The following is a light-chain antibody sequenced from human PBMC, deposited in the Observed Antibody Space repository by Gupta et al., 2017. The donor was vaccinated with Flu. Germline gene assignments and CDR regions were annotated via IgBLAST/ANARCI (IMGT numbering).Light chain of an antibody. CDR1: TGAVTSGLW. CDR2: DTS. V-gene: IGLV7-46*01. J-gene: IGLJ1*01. Sequence: AVVIPEPSLPVSPGGTDTHTRGSSTGAVTSGLWPYWFQQKPGHAPRTLIYDTSKKHPWTPARFSGSLLGDKAALTLWGAQPEDEAEYYCLLAYSGVRVFGAGTRVTVL. CDR3: LLAYSGVRV.